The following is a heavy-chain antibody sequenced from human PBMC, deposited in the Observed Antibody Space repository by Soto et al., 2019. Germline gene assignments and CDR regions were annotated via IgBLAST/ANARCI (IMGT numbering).Heavy chain of an antibody. V-gene: IGHV1-18*01. J-gene: IGHJ3*02. CDR2: ISAYNGNT. Sequence: ASVKVSCKASGYTFTSYGISWVRQAPGQGLEWMGWISAYNGNTNYAQKLQGRVTMTTDTSTSTAYMELRSLRSDDTAVYYCAGVYYYDSSGYAFDIWGQGTMVTVSS. CDR1: GYTFTSYG. CDR3: AGVYYYDSSGYAFDI. D-gene: IGHD3-22*01.